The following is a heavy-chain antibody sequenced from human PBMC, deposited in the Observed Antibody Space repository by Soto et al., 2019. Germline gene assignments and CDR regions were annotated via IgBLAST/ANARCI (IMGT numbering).Heavy chain of an antibody. V-gene: IGHV3-74*01. J-gene: IGHJ6*02. CDR3: ARDFGVVVAPNYYYYYGMDV. Sequence: EVQLVESGGGLVQPGGSLRLSCATFEFTFSAYWMSWVRQAPGKGLVWVSRINSDGSSTSYADSVKGRFTISRDNAKNTLYLQMNSLRAEDTAVYYCARDFGVVVAPNYYYYYGMDVWGQGTTVTVSS. CDR1: EFTFSAYW. D-gene: IGHD2-15*01. CDR2: INSDGSST.